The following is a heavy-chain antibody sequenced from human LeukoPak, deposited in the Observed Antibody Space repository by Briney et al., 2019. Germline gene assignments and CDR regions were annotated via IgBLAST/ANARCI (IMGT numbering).Heavy chain of an antibody. CDR1: GFTFSSYA. CDR2: ISGSGGST. CDR3: AKDSLIIGSSGYYGY. Sequence: GGSLRLSCAASGFTFSSYAMSWVRQAPGQGLEWVSAISGSGGSTYYADSVKGRFTISRDNSKNTLYLQMNSLRAEDTAVYYCAKDSLIIGSSGYYGYWGQGTLVTVSS. V-gene: IGHV3-23*01. D-gene: IGHD3-22*01. J-gene: IGHJ4*02.